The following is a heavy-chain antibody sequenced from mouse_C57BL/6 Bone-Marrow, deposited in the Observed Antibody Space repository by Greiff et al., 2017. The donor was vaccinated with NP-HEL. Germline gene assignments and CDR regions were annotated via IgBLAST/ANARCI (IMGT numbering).Heavy chain of an antibody. V-gene: IGHV1-26*01. J-gene: IGHJ1*03. CDR3: ARYGGYYPYWYFDV. D-gene: IGHD2-3*01. CDR2: INPNNGGT. CDR1: GYTFTDYY. Sequence: VQLQQSGPELVKPGASVKISCKASGYTFTDYYMNWVKQSHGKSLEWIGDINPNNGGTSYNQKFKGKATLTVDKSSSTAYMELRSLTSEDSAVYYCARYGGYYPYWYFDVWGTGTTVTVSS.